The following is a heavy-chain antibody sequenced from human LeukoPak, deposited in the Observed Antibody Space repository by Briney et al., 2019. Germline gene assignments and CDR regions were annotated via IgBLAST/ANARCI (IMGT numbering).Heavy chain of an antibody. CDR2: ISSDGTNK. D-gene: IGHD1-26*01. CDR1: GFTFRSYA. Sequence: AGGSLRLSCAASGFTFRSYAVHWVRQAPGKGLEWVAVISSDGTNKYYADSLKGRFTISRDNSKSTLYLQMNNLRAEDTAVYYCALAPLGYSGSYYFDYWGQGTLVTVSS. J-gene: IGHJ4*02. V-gene: IGHV3-30-3*01. CDR3: ALAPLGYSGSYYFDY.